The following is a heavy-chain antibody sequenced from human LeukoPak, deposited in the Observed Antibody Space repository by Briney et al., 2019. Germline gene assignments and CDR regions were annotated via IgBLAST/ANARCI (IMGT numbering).Heavy chain of an antibody. J-gene: IGHJ6*03. CDR1: GGTFSSYA. V-gene: IGHV1-69*05. Sequence: GASVKVSCKASGGTFSSYAISWVRQAPGQGLEWMGGIIPICGTANYAQTFQGRVTITTDQSTSTAYMELGRLRSEETAVYYCARGGGEPLLGVRFLEWTRITPRYYYYMDVWGKGTTVTVSS. CDR3: ARGGGEPLLGVRFLEWTRITPRYYYYMDV. D-gene: IGHD3-3*01. CDR2: IIPICGTA.